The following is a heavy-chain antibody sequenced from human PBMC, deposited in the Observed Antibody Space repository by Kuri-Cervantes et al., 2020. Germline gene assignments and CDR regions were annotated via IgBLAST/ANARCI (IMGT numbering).Heavy chain of an antibody. Sequence: SETLSLTCTVSGGSISSSSYYWGWIRQPPGKELEWIGSIYYSGSTYYNPSLKSRVTISVDTSKNQFSLKLSSVTAADTAVYYCARVLRSALGAFDIWGQGTMVTVSS. CDR1: GGSISSSSYY. V-gene: IGHV4-39*01. CDR3: ARVLRSALGAFDI. J-gene: IGHJ3*02. D-gene: IGHD5-24*01. CDR2: IYYSGST.